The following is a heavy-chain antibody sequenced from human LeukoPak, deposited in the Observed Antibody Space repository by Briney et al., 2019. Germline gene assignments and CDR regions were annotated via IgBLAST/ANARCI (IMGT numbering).Heavy chain of an antibody. J-gene: IGHJ5*02. CDR1: GGSISSGDYY. V-gene: IGHV4-30-4*01. CDR3: ARDLSPHGFDP. CDR2: IYYSGNT. Sequence: SETLSLTCTVSGGSISSGDYYWSWIRQPPGKGLEWIGYIYYSGNTYYNPSLKSRVTISLDTSNNQFSLKLNSVTAADTAVYYCARDLSPHGFDPWGQGILVTVSS.